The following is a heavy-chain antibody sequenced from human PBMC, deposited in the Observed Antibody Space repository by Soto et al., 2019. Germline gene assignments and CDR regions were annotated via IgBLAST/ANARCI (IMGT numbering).Heavy chain of an antibody. Sequence: QVQLVESGGGVVQPGRSLRLSCAASGFTFSSYGMHWVRQAPGKGLEWVAVIWYDGSNKYYADSVKGRFTISRDNSKTTLYLQMYSLRAEDTAVYYCARGGDIVVVPAVYWYFDLWGRGTLVTVSS. CDR2: IWYDGSNK. CDR3: ARGGDIVVVPAVYWYFDL. J-gene: IGHJ2*01. CDR1: GFTFSSYG. D-gene: IGHD2-2*01. V-gene: IGHV3-33*01.